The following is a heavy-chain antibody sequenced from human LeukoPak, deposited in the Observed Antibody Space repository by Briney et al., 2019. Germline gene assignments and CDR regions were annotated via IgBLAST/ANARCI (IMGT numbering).Heavy chain of an antibody. CDR3: ARDRRWLQLVVDY. J-gene: IGHJ4*02. CDR1: GFTFGSYS. V-gene: IGHV3-21*01. D-gene: IGHD5-24*01. CDR2: ISSSSSYI. Sequence: GGSLRLSCAASGFTFGSYSMNWVRQAPGKGLEWVSSISSSSSYIYYADSVKGRFTISRDNAKNSLYLQMNSLRAEDTAVYYCARDRRWLQLVVDYWGQGTLVTVSS.